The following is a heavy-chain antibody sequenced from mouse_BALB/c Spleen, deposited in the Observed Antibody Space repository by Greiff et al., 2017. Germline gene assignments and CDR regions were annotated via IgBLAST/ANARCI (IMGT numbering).Heavy chain of an antibody. CDR3: ARNYYGNPWDY. D-gene: IGHD2-1*01. Sequence: QVQLQQPGAELVMPGASVKMSCKASGYTFTDYWMHWVKQRPGQGLEWIGAIDTSDSYTSYNQKFKGKATLTVDESSSTAYMQLSSLTSEDSAVYYCARNYYGNPWDYWGQGTSVTVSS. CDR2: IDTSDSYT. J-gene: IGHJ4*01. V-gene: IGHV1-69*01. CDR1: GYTFTDYW.